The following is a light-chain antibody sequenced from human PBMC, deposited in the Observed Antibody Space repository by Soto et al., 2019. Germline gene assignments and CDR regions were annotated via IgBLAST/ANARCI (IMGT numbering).Light chain of an antibody. CDR1: QSLVNNDGNTY. Sequence: DVVLTQSPLSLPVTLGQAASLSCRSSQSLVNNDGNTYLTWFQQRPGQSPRRLIYKVSNRDSGVPDRFSGSGSGTDFTLKISRVEAEDVGIYYCMQGTYWPTFGQGTRLEIK. CDR2: KVS. V-gene: IGKV2-30*01. J-gene: IGKJ5*01. CDR3: MQGTYWPT.